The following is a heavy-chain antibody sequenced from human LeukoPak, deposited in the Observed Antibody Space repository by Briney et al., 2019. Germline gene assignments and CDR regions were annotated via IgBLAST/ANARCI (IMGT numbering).Heavy chain of an antibody. CDR1: GGSFSGYY. Sequence: PSETLSLTCAVYGGSFSGYYWSWIRQPPGKGLEWIGEINHSGRTNYNPSLKSRVTISVDTSKNQFSLKLSSVPAADTAVYYCASGAVDGYREYWDQGTVVTVSS. J-gene: IGHJ4*02. CDR3: ASGAVDGYREY. V-gene: IGHV4-34*01. D-gene: IGHD5-24*01. CDR2: INHSGRT.